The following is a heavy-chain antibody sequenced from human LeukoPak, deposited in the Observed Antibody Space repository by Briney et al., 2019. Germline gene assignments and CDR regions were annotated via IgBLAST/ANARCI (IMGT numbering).Heavy chain of an antibody. CDR1: GDSVSSNSAA. CDR2: TYYRSKWYN. Sequence: SQTLSLTCAISGDSVSSNSAAWNWIRQSPSRGLEWLGRTYYRSKWYNDYAVSVKSRITINPDTSKNQFSLQLNSVTPEDTAVYYCARVPYSSSWYEGAWFDPWGQGTLVTVSS. J-gene: IGHJ5*02. V-gene: IGHV6-1*01. D-gene: IGHD6-13*01. CDR3: ARVPYSSSWYEGAWFDP.